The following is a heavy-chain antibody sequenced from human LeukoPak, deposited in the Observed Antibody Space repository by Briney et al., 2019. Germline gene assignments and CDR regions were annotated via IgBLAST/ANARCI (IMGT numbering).Heavy chain of an antibody. Sequence: SETLSLTCTVSGGSISSSSYYWGWIRQPPGKGLEWIGSIYYSGSTYYNPSLKSRVTISVDTSKNQFSLKLSSVTAADTAVYYCARDGLGTDMVPKPSDAFDIWGQGTMVTVSS. CDR3: ARDGLGTDMVPKPSDAFDI. D-gene: IGHD4/OR15-4a*01. J-gene: IGHJ3*02. V-gene: IGHV4-39*02. CDR1: GGSISSSSYY. CDR2: IYYSGST.